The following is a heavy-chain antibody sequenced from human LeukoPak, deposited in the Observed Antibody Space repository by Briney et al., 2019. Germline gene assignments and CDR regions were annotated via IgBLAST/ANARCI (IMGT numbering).Heavy chain of an antibody. V-gene: IGHV3-9*01. J-gene: IGHJ4*02. Sequence: PGGSLRLSCAASGFTFDDYAMHWVRQAPGKGLEWVSGISWNSGSIGYADSVKGRFTISRDNAKNSLYLKMNSLRAEDTALYYCAKDNRRWLQLGGFDYWGQGTLVTVSS. CDR3: AKDNRRWLQLGGFDY. CDR2: ISWNSGSI. D-gene: IGHD5-24*01. CDR1: GFTFDDYA.